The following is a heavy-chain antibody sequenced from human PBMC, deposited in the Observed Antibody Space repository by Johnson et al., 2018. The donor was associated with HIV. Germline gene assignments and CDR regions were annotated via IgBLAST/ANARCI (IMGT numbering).Heavy chain of an antibody. CDR1: GFTFEDHD. Sequence: VQLVESGGGVIRPGGSLKLSCAASGFTFEDHDMSWVRQVPGKGLEWVSGINRNGGSTGYADSVKGRFSISIDNAKKSLFLQMNSLRAEDTALYYCATRGFYCADGVCHGVFDFWGQGTVVSVSS. V-gene: IGHV3-20*04. D-gene: IGHD2-8*01. CDR3: ATRGFYCADGVCHGVFDF. CDR2: INRNGGST. J-gene: IGHJ3*01.